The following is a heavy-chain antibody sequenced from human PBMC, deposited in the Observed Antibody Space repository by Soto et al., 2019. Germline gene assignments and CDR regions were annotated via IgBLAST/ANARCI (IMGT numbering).Heavy chain of an antibody. D-gene: IGHD3-10*01. CDR1: GFSLSTSGEA. Sequence: ESGPALVKPTQTLTLTCTFSGFSLSTSGEAVGWIRQPPGKGLEWLALIYWNGIERYSPSLKNRLSITKDTSKNNVVLTMTNMDPVDTATYYCAHGDPLDFHYWGQGTLVTVSS. CDR2: IYWNGIE. J-gene: IGHJ4*02. CDR3: AHGDPLDFHY. V-gene: IGHV2-5*01.